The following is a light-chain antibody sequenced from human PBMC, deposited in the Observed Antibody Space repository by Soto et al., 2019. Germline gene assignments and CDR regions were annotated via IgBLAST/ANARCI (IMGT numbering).Light chain of an antibody. CDR3: QQRSNWPLT. J-gene: IGKJ4*01. CDR2: DAS. Sequence: EIVLTQSPATLSLSPGERVTLSCRASQSVGSYLAWYQQKRGQAPRLLIYDASNRATGIPARFSGSGSGTDFTLTISSLEPEDFAVYYCQQRSNWPLTFGGGTKVELK. CDR1: QSVGSY. V-gene: IGKV3-11*01.